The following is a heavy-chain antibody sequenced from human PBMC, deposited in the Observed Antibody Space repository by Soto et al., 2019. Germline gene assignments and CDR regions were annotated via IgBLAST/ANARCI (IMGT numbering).Heavy chain of an antibody. CDR2: IKPISDIT. CDR3: ARDSGYGSVNSVNHYLDF. CDR1: GDTFGRFT. J-gene: IGHJ4*01. Sequence: SVKVSCKAPGDTFGRFTINWVRQAPGQGLEWMGGIKPISDITNYAQRFQGRVTFTADASTSTVYLELSSLRTEDTAVYYCARDSGYGSVNSVNHYLDFWGHGTLVTVSS. V-gene: IGHV1-69*13. D-gene: IGHD3-10*01.